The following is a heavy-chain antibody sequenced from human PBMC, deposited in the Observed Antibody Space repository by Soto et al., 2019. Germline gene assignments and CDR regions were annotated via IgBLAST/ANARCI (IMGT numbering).Heavy chain of an antibody. Sequence: QLQLQESGSGLVKPSQTLSLTCAVSGGSISSGGYSWSWIRQPPGKGLEWIGYIYHSGSTYYNPPLTSRTTLSLDRSKHRLSLKLSFLTAAAATSYYFARAPRFGVAPTRRWCHCLCGHGPLATVAA. J-gene: IGHJ1*01. CDR3: ARAPRFGVAPTRRWCHCL. CDR2: IYHSGST. V-gene: IGHV4-30-2*01. CDR1: GGSISSGGYS. D-gene: IGHD5-12*01.